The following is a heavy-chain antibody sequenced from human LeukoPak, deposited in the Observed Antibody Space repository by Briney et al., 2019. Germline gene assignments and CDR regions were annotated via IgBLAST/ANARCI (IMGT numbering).Heavy chain of an antibody. CDR1: GFTFSSYE. V-gene: IGHV3-48*03. Sequence: KSGGSLRLSCAASGFTFSSYEMNWVRQAPGKGLEWVSYISSSGTTIYYADSVKGRFTISRDNAKNSLYLQMNSLRDEDTAVYYCARAQPPPTVVTPRYYYYGMDVWGQGTTVTVSS. J-gene: IGHJ6*02. CDR3: ARAQPPPTVVTPRYYYYGMDV. D-gene: IGHD4-23*01. CDR2: ISSSGTTI.